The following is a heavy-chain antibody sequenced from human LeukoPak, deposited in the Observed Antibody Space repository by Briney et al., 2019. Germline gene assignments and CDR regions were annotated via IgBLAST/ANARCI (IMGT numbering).Heavy chain of an antibody. J-gene: IGHJ3*02. CDR1: GGSISSGGYY. V-gene: IGHV3-7*03. Sequence: ETLSLTCTVSGGSISSGGYYWSWVRQAPGKGLEWVANIKQDGSEKYYVDSVKGRFTISRDNSKNTLYLQMNSLRAEDTAVYSCAKGRRDGYNSGPRGDIWGQGTMVTVSS. D-gene: IGHD5-24*01. CDR2: IKQDGSEK. CDR3: AKGRRDGYNSGPRGDI.